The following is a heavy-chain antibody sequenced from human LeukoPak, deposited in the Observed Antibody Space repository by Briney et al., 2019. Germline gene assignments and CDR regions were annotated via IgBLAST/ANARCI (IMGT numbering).Heavy chain of an antibody. Sequence: AGGSLRLSCAASGFTFSSYWMSWVRQAPGKGLEWVANTKQDGSEKYYVDSVKGRFTISRDNAKNSLYLQMNSLRAEDTAVYYCARDRGGRSLWSGYSFDYWGQGTLVTVSS. V-gene: IGHV3-7*01. D-gene: IGHD3-3*01. CDR2: TKQDGSEK. CDR3: ARDRGGRSLWSGYSFDY. CDR1: GFTFSSYW. J-gene: IGHJ4*02.